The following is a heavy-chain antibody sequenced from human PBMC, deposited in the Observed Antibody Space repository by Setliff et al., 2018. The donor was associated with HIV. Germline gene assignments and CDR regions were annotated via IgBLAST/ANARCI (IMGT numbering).Heavy chain of an antibody. V-gene: IGHV4-34*01. CDR3: ARIFGDQGYYYGMDV. CDR1: GGSFSDYY. Sequence: SETLSLTCGIYGGSFSDYYWSWIRQPPGKGLEWIGEIDHSGSTYYNPSLKSRVTISVDTSKNQFSLKLSSVIAADTAVYYCARIFGDQGYYYGMDVWGQGTTVTVSS. D-gene: IGHD3-3*01. CDR2: IDHSGST. J-gene: IGHJ6*02.